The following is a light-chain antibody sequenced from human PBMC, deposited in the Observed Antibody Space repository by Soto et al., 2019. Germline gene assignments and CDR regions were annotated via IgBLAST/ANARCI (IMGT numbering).Light chain of an antibody. Sequence: DFQMTQSPSFLSASVGDRVTITCRASQAIRNNLAWYQQKPGKLPHLLIYSASTLHSGVPSRFSGSGSGTEFILTISSLQPEDVGTYYCQKCDAAPFTFAPGTTVHIK. V-gene: IGKV1-27*01. CDR3: QKCDAAPFT. J-gene: IGKJ3*01. CDR2: SAS. CDR1: QAIRNN.